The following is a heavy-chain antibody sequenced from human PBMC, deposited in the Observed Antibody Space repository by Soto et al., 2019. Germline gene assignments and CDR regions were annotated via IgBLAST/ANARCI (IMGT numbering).Heavy chain of an antibody. CDR2: IVGGGDWT. CDR3: AREYLDFGVVIGNSMDV. Sequence: PGGSLRLSCAASGFDFSKFALTWVRRAPGKGLEWLSSIVGGGDWTKSADSLMGRFTTSRDNSKNTLYLQMNSLRAEDTAVYYCAREYLDFGVVIGNSMDVWGQGTTVTVSS. V-gene: IGHV3-23*01. D-gene: IGHD3-3*01. J-gene: IGHJ6*02. CDR1: GFDFSKFA.